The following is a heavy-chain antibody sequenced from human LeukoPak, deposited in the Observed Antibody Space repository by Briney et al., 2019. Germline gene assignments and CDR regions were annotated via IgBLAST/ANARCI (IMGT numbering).Heavy chain of an antibody. Sequence: GGSLRLSCAVSGITLSNYAMSWVRQAPGKGLEWVAGISGSGGGTHYADSVKGRFTISRDNPTTTLYLQMNNLRAGDTAVYFCAKRGVVIRVILVGFHKEAYYFDSWGQGALVTVSS. J-gene: IGHJ4*02. CDR2: ISGSGGGT. D-gene: IGHD3-22*01. V-gene: IGHV3-23*01. CDR1: GITLSNYA. CDR3: AKRGVVIRVILVGFHKEAYYFDS.